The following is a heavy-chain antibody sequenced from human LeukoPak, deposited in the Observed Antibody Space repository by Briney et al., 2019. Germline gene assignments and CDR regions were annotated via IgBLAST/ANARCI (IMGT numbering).Heavy chain of an antibody. J-gene: IGHJ4*02. CDR3: ARVLEYYDILTGYYQYYFDY. D-gene: IGHD3-9*01. Sequence: SETLSLTCTVSGGSISSSSYCWGWIRQPPGKGLEWIGSIYYSGSTYYNPSLKSRVTISVDTSKNQFSLKLSSVTAADTAVYYCARVLEYYDILTGYYQYYFDYWGQGTLVTVSS. CDR2: IYYSGST. V-gene: IGHV4-39*01. CDR1: GGSISSSSYC.